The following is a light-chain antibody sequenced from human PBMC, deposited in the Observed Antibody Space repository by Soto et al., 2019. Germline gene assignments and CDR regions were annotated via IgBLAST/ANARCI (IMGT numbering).Light chain of an antibody. CDR1: QSLVHSNGHTY. CDR2: EVS. V-gene: IGKV2-24*01. CDR3: MQAKQSPT. J-gene: IGKJ3*01. Sequence: EIVMTQTPLSSPVTLGQPASISCRSSQSLVHSNGHTYLSWLHQRPGQPPRLLISEVSNRFSGVPDRFSGSGAGTDFTLRISRVEAEDVGVYYCMQAKQSPTFGPGTKVDIK.